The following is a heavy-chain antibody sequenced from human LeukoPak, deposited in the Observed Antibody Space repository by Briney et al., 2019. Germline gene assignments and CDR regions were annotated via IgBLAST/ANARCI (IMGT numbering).Heavy chain of an antibody. CDR1: GFTFSSYS. Sequence: GGSLRPSCAASGFTFSSYSMNWVRQAPGKGLEWVSYISSCSSTIYYADSVKGRFTISRDNAKNSLYLQMNSLRDEDTAVYYCARQPWASHVRIAAAGTSHYYGMDVWGQGTTVTVSS. CDR3: ARQPWASHVRIAAAGTSHYYGMDV. D-gene: IGHD6-13*01. J-gene: IGHJ6*02. CDR2: ISSCSSTI. V-gene: IGHV3-48*02.